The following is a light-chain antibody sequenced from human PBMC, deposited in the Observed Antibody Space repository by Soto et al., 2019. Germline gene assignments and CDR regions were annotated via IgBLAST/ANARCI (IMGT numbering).Light chain of an antibody. Sequence: MQMTQSPSSLSASLGDRVTITCRASQGLSNKLAWYQQKPGKVPKLLIFAASTLQSGVPSRFSGSGSGTEFTLTISGLQSEDFALYYCQQYQKLWTFGQGTKVDI. CDR2: AAS. CDR3: QQYQKLWT. CDR1: QGLSNK. J-gene: IGKJ1*01. V-gene: IGKV1-27*01.